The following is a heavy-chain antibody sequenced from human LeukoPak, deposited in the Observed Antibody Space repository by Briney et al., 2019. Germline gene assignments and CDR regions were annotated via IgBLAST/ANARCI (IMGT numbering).Heavy chain of an antibody. CDR1: GFTFSTYT. CDR2: ILVNGGT. D-gene: IGHD3-10*01. Sequence: GGSLRLSCIAAGFTFSTYTMSWVRQAPGEGLKWVSGILVNGGTYYADSVKGRFTISRDNSKNTLYLQMNSLRADDTAVYYCAKDRIYADGLWDFDYWGQGTLVTVSS. CDR3: AKDRIYADGLWDFDY. J-gene: IGHJ4*02. V-gene: IGHV3-23*01.